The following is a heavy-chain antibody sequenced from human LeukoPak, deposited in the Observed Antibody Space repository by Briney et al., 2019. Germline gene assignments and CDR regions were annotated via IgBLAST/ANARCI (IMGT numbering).Heavy chain of an antibody. D-gene: IGHD3-22*01. Sequence: SETLSLTCAVYGGSFSGYHWSWIRQPPGKGLEWIGEINHSGSTNYNPSLKSRVTISVDTSKNQFSLKLSSVTAADTAVYYCARPKTYYYDSSGYFDAFDIWGQGTMVTVSS. CDR1: GGSFSGYH. CDR2: INHSGST. V-gene: IGHV4-34*01. J-gene: IGHJ3*02. CDR3: ARPKTYYYDSSGYFDAFDI.